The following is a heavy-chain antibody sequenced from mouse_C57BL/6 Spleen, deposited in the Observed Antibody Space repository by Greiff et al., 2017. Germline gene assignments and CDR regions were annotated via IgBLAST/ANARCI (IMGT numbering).Heavy chain of an antibody. V-gene: IGHV1-64*01. CDR1: GYTFTSYW. Sequence: QVQLQQPGAELVKPGASVKLSCKASGYTFTSYWMHWVKQRPGQGLEWIGMINPNSGSTNYNEKFKSKATLTVDKSSSTAYMQLSSLTSEDAAVYYCARGDYYGSRSMDYWGQGTSVTVSS. CDR2: INPNSGST. CDR3: ARGDYYGSRSMDY. D-gene: IGHD1-1*01. J-gene: IGHJ4*01.